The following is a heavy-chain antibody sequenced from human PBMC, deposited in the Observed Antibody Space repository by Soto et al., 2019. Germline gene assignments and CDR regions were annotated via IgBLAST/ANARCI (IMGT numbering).Heavy chain of an antibody. CDR3: ARENNHWCSDY. J-gene: IGHJ4*02. D-gene: IGHD2-8*02. V-gene: IGHV6-1*01. CDR2: TYYRSKWYY. Sequence: QVPLQQSGPGLVKPSQTLSLTCAISGDTVSSNSAAWTWVRQSPSRGLEWLGRTYYRSKWYYDYALSVKSRITINPDTSKNQFSLQLNSVTPEDTAVYYCARENNHWCSDYWGQGTLVTVSS. CDR1: GDTVSSNSAA.